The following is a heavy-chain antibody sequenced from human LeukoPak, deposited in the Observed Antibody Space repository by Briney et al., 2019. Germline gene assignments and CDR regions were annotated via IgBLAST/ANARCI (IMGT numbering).Heavy chain of an antibody. CDR2: IYYSGST. CDR1: GGSISSSSYY. V-gene: IGHV4-39*01. CDR3: ATYCSSTSCYTKDN. D-gene: IGHD2-2*02. Sequence: SEALSLTCTISGGSISSSSYYWGWIRQPPGKGLEWIGSIYYSGSTYYNPSLKSRVTISVDTSKNQFSLKLSSVTAADTAVYYCATYCSSTSCYTKDNWGQGTLVTVPS. J-gene: IGHJ4*02.